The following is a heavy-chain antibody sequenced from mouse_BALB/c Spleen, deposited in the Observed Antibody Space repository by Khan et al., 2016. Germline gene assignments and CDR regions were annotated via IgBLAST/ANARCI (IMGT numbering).Heavy chain of an antibody. CDR1: GYTFTDYE. CDR3: TRRNCYSGSRHHFGC. Sequence: QVQLQQSGAELVRPGTSVTLSCKASGYTFTDYEMHWVKQTPVHGLEWIGSIDPATGGTAHNQKFKGKATLTEDKSSSTAYMELRSLTSEDSAVYYCTRRNCYSGSRHHFGCWGQGTTLIVSS. D-gene: IGHD1-1*01. V-gene: IGHV1-15*01. CDR2: IDPATGGT. J-gene: IGHJ2*01.